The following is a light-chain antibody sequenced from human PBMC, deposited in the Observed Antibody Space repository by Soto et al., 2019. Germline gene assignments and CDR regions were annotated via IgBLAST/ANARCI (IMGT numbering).Light chain of an antibody. V-gene: IGKV3D-20*02. Sequence: NVLTQSPGTLSLSPGERATLSCRASQTVSGSYVAWYQQKPGQAPRLLIYGASTRATGIPDRFSGSGSGTEFTLTISSLDPEDFAVYYCHQRSKWPLTFGGGTKVDIK. CDR3: HQRSKWPLT. CDR2: GAS. CDR1: QTVSGSY. J-gene: IGKJ4*01.